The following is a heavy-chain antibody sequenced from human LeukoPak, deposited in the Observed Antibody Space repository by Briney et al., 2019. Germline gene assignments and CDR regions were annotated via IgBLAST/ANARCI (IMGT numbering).Heavy chain of an antibody. CDR3: AKDLYGDYGHDY. CDR1: GFIFGDYV. V-gene: IGHV3-23*01. J-gene: IGHJ4*02. D-gene: IGHD4-17*01. CDR2: ISGSGDST. Sequence: GGSLRLSCAASGFIFGDYVMSWVRQAPGKGLEWVSGISGSGDSTYYADSVKGRFTISRDNSKNTLYLQLTSLRAEDTAVYYCAKDLYGDYGHDYWGQGTLVTVSS.